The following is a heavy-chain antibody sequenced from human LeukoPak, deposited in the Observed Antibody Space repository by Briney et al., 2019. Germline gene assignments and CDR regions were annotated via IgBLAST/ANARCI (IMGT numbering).Heavy chain of an antibody. V-gene: IGHV3-23*01. Sequence: GGSLRLSCAVSGSTFSSYVLSWLRQAPGKGLEWVSVISGGGGSTYYADSVKGRFTISRDNSKNTLYLQMNSLRAEDTAVYYCAKLHGSLIGPNGGWGQGTLVTVSS. D-gene: IGHD4-23*01. CDR2: ISGGGGST. CDR3: AKLHGSLIGPNGG. J-gene: IGHJ4*02. CDR1: GSTFSSYV.